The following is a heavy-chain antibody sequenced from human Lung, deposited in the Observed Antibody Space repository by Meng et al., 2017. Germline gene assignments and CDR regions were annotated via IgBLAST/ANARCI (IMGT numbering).Heavy chain of an antibody. CDR1: GGSFSDYY. CDR3: ARGPTTMAHDFDY. J-gene: IGHJ4*02. D-gene: IGHD4-11*01. Sequence: QVQSQQWGAGLLKPSETTSLTCVVSGGSFSDYYWSWIRKPPGKGLEWIGEINHSGSTNYNPSLESRATISVDTSQNNLSLKLSSVAAADSAVYYCARGPTTMAHDFDYWGQGTLVTVSS. V-gene: IGHV4-34*01. CDR2: INHSGST.